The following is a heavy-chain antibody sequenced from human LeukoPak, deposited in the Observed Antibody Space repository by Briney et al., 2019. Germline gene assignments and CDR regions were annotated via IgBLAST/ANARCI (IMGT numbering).Heavy chain of an antibody. CDR2: INSDGSST. D-gene: IGHD3-10*01. CDR3: AKIGVRGVITINWFDP. J-gene: IGHJ5*02. Sequence: PGGSLRLSCAASGFTFSSYWMHWVRQAPGKGLVWVSRINSDGSSTSYADSVKGRFTISRDNAKNTLYLQMNSLRAEDTAVYYCAKIGVRGVITINWFDPWGQGTLVTVSS. V-gene: IGHV3-74*01. CDR1: GFTFSSYW.